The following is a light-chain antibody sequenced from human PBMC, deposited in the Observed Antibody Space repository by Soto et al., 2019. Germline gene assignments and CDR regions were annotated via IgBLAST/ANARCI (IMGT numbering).Light chain of an antibody. CDR1: QSVGRT. Sequence: EIVMTQSPATLSVFPGERATLSCRASQSVGRTLAWYQQKPGQAPRLLIYGAFTRATGIPPRFSGSGSGADFTLTISSLEPEDFATYYCQQYYSYPRTFGQGTKVDIK. CDR3: QQYYSYPRT. CDR2: GAF. V-gene: IGKV3-15*01. J-gene: IGKJ1*01.